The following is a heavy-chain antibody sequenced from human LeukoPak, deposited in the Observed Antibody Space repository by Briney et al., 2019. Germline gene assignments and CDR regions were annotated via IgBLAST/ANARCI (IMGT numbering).Heavy chain of an antibody. J-gene: IGHJ4*02. D-gene: IGHD2-15*01. CDR1: GFTFSSYW. V-gene: IGHV3-74*01. Sequence: GGSLRLSCAASGFTFSSYWMHWVRQAPGKGLVWVSRINSDGSSTNYADSVKGRFTISRDNAKNSLYLQMNSLRAEDTAMYYCARVFIAVVFDYWGQGTLVTVSS. CDR3: ARVFIAVVFDY. CDR2: INSDGSST.